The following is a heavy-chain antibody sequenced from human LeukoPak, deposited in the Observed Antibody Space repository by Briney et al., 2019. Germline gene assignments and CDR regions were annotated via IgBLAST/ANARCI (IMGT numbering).Heavy chain of an antibody. V-gene: IGHV3-11*06. J-gene: IGHJ4*02. CDR2: ISSSSSYT. CDR3: SSGVPAVNY. CDR1: GFTFSEYY. D-gene: IGHD2-2*01. Sequence: GGSLRLSCAASGFTFSEYYMSWIRQAPGKGLEWVSYISSSSSYTNYADSVKGRFTISRDNAKNSLYLQMNSLRAEDTAVYYCSSGVPAVNYWGQGTLVTVSS.